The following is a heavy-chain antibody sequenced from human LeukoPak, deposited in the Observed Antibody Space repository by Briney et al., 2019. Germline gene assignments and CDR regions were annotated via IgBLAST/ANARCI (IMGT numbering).Heavy chain of an antibody. CDR3: AKLVSPSPKYYYGSGLPDY. CDR1: GFTFSSYA. CDR2: ISGSDGST. V-gene: IGHV3-23*01. J-gene: IGHJ4*02. Sequence: GGSLRLSCAASGFTFSSYAMSWVRRAPGKGLEWVSAISGSDGSTYYADSVKGRFTISRDSSKNTLYLQMNSLRAEDTAVYYCAKLVSPSPKYYYGSGLPDYWGQGTQVTVSS. D-gene: IGHD3-10*01.